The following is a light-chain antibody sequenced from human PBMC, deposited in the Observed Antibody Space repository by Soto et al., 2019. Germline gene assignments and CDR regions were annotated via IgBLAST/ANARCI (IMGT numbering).Light chain of an antibody. V-gene: IGLV1-51*01. CDR3: GTWDSSLSAWV. J-gene: IGLJ3*02. CDR2: GMD. CDR1: SSNIGKNY. Sequence: QSVLTQPPSVSAAPGQKVAIAGSVGSSNIGKNYVSWYQHFPGTPPKRRIYGMDERPSGVPDRFSGSHAGTSATLGVAGLQPGDEADYYGGTWDSSLSAWVFGGGTKLTVL.